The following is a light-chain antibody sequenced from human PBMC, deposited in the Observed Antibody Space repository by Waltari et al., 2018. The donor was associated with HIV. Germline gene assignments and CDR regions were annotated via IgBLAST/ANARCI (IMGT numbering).Light chain of an antibody. CDR2: KDT. CDR1: ALPKKY. Sequence: SYELTQPPSVSVSPGQTARITCSGDALPKKYAYWYHQKPGQAPVLVIYKDTERPSGIPERFSGSSSGTTVTLTISGVQAEDEADYYCQSADSSGTWVFGGGTELTVL. V-gene: IGLV3-25*03. CDR3: QSADSSGTWV. J-gene: IGLJ3*02.